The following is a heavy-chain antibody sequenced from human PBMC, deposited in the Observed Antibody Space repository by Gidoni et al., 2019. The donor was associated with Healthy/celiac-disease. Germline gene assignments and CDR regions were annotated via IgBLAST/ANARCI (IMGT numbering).Heavy chain of an antibody. CDR2: INNSGST. CDR3: ASGGRIVGATRSYYFDY. Sequence: QVQLQQWGAGLLQPSETLSLTCAVYGGSFSGYYWSWIRQPPGKGLEWIGEINNSGSTNYNQSHKSRISISVETAKNQFSLKLSSVTAADTAVYYFASGGRIVGATRSYYFDYWGQGTLVTVSS. CDR1: GGSFSGYY. J-gene: IGHJ4*02. D-gene: IGHD1-26*01. V-gene: IGHV4-34*01.